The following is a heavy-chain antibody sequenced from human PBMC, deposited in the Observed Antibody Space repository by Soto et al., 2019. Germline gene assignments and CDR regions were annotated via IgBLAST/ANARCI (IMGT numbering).Heavy chain of an antibody. CDR2: GYYSGST. CDR1: GASINNNDYY. CDR3: ARMSYFYDKWYFDL. J-gene: IGHJ2*01. Sequence: QLQESGPGLVMPSQTLSLTCTVSGASINNNDYYWSWIRQTPGKGLEWIGYGYYSGSTDYIPSLKSRLSMSIDKSQNQFTLKLNSVTAADTATYYCARMSYFYDKWYFDLWGRGTLVTVSS. V-gene: IGHV4-30-4*01. D-gene: IGHD3-22*01.